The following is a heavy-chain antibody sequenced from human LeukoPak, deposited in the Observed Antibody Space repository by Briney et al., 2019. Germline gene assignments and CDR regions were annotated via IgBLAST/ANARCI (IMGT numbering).Heavy chain of an antibody. D-gene: IGHD2-15*01. CDR1: GFSLSGYW. V-gene: IGHV3-74*01. Sequence: GGSLRLTCVASGFSLSGYWMYWVRQAPGKGLMYISRNNGDGSTTNYADVVKGRFTMSRDNVKNTLYLQMNSLRVEDTAVYYCARDPRNVGLAPWGQGTLVTVSS. CDR2: NNGDGSTT. CDR3: ARDPRNVGLAP. J-gene: IGHJ5*02.